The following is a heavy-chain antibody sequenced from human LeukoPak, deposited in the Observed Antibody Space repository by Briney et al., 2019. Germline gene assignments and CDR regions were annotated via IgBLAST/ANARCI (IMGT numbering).Heavy chain of an antibody. CDR1: GFTFSSYG. Sequence: GGSLRLSCAASGFTFSSYGMHWVRQAPGKGLEWVAVISYDGSNKYYADSVKGRFTISRDNSKNTLYLQMNSLRAEDTAVYYCAKEASSSWYDFDYGMDVWGQGTTVTVSS. CDR3: AKEASSSWYDFDYGMDV. CDR2: ISYDGSNK. D-gene: IGHD6-13*01. V-gene: IGHV3-30*18. J-gene: IGHJ6*02.